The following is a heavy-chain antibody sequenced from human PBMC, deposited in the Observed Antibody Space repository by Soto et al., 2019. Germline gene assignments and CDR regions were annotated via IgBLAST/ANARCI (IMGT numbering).Heavy chain of an antibody. Sequence: GGSLRLSCAASGFTFSSYSMNWVRQAPGKGLEWVSSISSSSSYIYYADSVKGRFTISRDNAKNSLYLQMNSLRAEDTAVYYCASLEVIAIRGYNWFDPWGQGTLVTVSS. J-gene: IGHJ5*02. CDR2: ISSSSSYI. CDR1: GFTFSSYS. D-gene: IGHD3-16*02. CDR3: ASLEVIAIRGYNWFDP. V-gene: IGHV3-21*01.